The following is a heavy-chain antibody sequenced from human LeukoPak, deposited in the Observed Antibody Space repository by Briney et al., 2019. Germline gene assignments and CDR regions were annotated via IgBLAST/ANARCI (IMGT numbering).Heavy chain of an antibody. CDR3: ARERNYYGSGSYYNPADY. J-gene: IGHJ4*02. V-gene: IGHV3-7*01. CDR2: IKQEGSEK. Sequence: GGSLRLSCAASGFTYSSYWMSWVRHAPGKGLEWVANIKQEGSEKYYVDPVKGRFTISRDNAKNSLYLQMNSLRAEDTAVYYCARERNYYGSGSYYNPADYWGQGTLVTVSS. CDR1: GFTYSSYW. D-gene: IGHD3-10*01.